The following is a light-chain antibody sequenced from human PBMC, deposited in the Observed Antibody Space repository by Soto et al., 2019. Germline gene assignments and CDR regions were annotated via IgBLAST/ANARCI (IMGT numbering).Light chain of an antibody. J-gene: IGKJ1*01. CDR2: KAF. Sequence: DVQMTQYPSTLSGSVGDRVTITCRASQTISSWLAWYQQKPGKAPKLLIYKAFTLKSGVPSRFSGSGSGTDFTLTISSLQPEDFASYYCPESYSTLWTFGQG. CDR3: PESYSTLWT. V-gene: IGKV1-5*03. CDR1: QTISSW.